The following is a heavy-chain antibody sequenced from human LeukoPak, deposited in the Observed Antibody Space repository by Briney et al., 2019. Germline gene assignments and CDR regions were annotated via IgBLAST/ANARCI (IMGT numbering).Heavy chain of an antibody. CDR3: AKDGTTIFDWFDP. D-gene: IGHD3-3*01. V-gene: IGHV3-23*01. CDR1: GFTFSSYS. Sequence: GGSLRLSCAASGFTFSSYSMNWVRQAPGKGLEWVSGISGSGFTYYAVTVKGRFTISRDTPKNTLYLQMNSLRVEDTAVYYCAKDGTTIFDWFDPWGQGTLVTVSS. J-gene: IGHJ5*02. CDR2: ISGSGFT.